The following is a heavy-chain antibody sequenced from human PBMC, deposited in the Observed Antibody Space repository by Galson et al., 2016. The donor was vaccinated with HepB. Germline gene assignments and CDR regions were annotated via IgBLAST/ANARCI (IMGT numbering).Heavy chain of an antibody. V-gene: IGHV3-7*01. Sequence: SLRLSCAASGFRFSSFWMSWVRQAPGKGLEWVANRNQDGGEQYYVDSVRGRFTISRDNAQNSLFLQMDSLRGEDAAVYYCVRERDGRFFDYWGQGTPVTVSS. CDR1: GFRFSSFW. CDR2: RNQDGGEQ. J-gene: IGHJ4*02. CDR3: VRERDGRFFDY. D-gene: IGHD3-16*01.